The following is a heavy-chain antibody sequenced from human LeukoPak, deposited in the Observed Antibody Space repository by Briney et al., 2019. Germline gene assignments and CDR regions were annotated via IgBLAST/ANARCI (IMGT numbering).Heavy chain of an antibody. CDR3: ARDQIPGIAVAGIGIDY. Sequence: GASVKVSCKASGYTFTSYYMHWVRQAPGRGLEWMGIINPSGGSTSYAQKFQGRVTMTRDTSTSTVYMELSSLRSEDTAVYYCARDQIPGIAVAGIGIDYWGQGTLVTVSS. J-gene: IGHJ4*02. CDR1: GYTFTSYY. D-gene: IGHD6-19*01. CDR2: INPSGGST. V-gene: IGHV1-46*01.